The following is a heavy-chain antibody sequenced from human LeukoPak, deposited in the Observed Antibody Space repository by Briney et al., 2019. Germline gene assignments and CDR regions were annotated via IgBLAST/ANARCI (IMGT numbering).Heavy chain of an antibody. D-gene: IGHD4-17*01. CDR2: INHSGST. J-gene: IGHJ5*02. CDR3: ARAGTTTPNWFDP. V-gene: IGHV4-34*01. CDR1: GGSFSGYY. Sequence: SETLSLTCAVYGGSFSGYYWSWSRQPPGKGLEWIGEINHSGSTNYNPSLKSRVTISVDTSKNQFSLKLSSVTAADTAVYYCARAGTTTPNWFDPWGQGTLVTVSS.